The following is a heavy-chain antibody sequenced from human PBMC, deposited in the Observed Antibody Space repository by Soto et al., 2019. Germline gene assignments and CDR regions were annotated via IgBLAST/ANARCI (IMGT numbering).Heavy chain of an antibody. J-gene: IGHJ3*02. CDR1: GGSFSSYY. D-gene: IGHD3-22*01. CDR3: ARGAATKIVVVMYDALEI. Sequence: SETLSLTCTVSGGSFSSYYWSWIRQPPGKGLKWIGYIYYSGSTNYNPSHKSRDNISVDKSKNQFSLKLSSVTAVDTAVYYCARGAATKIVVVMYDALEIWGQGTMVT. V-gene: IGHV4-59*01. CDR2: IYYSGST.